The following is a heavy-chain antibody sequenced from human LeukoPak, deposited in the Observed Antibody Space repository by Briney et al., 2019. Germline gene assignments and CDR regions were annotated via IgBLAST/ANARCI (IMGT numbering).Heavy chain of an antibody. J-gene: IGHJ3*02. CDR1: GFTFDDYA. V-gene: IGHV3-9*01. Sequence: PGRSLRLSCAASGFTFDDYAMHWVRQAPGKGLEWVSGISWNSGSIGYADSVKGRFTISRDNAKTSLYLQMNSLRAEDTALYYCAKALVITEGAFDIWGQGTMVTVSS. CDR2: ISWNSGSI. D-gene: IGHD3-22*01. CDR3: AKALVITEGAFDI.